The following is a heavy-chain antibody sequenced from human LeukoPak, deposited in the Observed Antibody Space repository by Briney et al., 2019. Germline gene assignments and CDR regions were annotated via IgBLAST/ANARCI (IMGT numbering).Heavy chain of an antibody. CDR3: ARDIGTYDSSSYYSDY. CDR2: INSDGSSI. CDR1: GFTFSIYW. Sequence: PGGSLRLSCAASGFTFSIYWMHWVRQAPGKGLVWVSRINSDGSSITYADSVKGRFTISRDNAKNSLYLQMNSLRAEDTAVYYCARDIGTYDSSSYYSDYWGQGTLVTVSS. D-gene: IGHD3-22*01. V-gene: IGHV3-74*01. J-gene: IGHJ4*02.